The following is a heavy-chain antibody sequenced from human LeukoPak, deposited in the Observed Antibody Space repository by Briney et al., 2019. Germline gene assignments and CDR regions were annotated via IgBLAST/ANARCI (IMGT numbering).Heavy chain of an antibody. V-gene: IGHV4-38-2*02. CDR1: GYSISSGYY. J-gene: IGHJ6*03. Sequence: SETLSLTCSVSGYSISSGYYWGWIRQAPGKGLEWVGTIYHTGTTYYNPFLKSRVTISVHTSTNQFSLRLNSVIAADTAVYYCASPAAMSYYYMDVWGKGTTVTVSS. CDR2: IYHTGTT. D-gene: IGHD2-2*01. CDR3: ASPAAMSYYYMDV.